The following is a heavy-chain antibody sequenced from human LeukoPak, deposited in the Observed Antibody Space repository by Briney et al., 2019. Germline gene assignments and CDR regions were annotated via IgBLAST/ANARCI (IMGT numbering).Heavy chain of an antibody. CDR1: RFTFTRHA. Sequence: GGSLRLSCAASRFTFTRHAMSWVRQAPGKGLEWVSTTGLESVHTLCADSVQGRFTVSRDNSRNTLDLQMDNLTVDDTAIYYCVRGDDIGKHPTRAYYFDIWGQGTLVTVSS. J-gene: IGHJ4*02. V-gene: IGHV3-23*01. CDR3: VRGDDIGKHPTRAYYFDI. D-gene: IGHD3-10*01. CDR2: TGLESVHT.